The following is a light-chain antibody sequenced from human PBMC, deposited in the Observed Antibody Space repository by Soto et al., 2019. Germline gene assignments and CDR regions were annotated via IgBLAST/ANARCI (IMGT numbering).Light chain of an antibody. Sequence: DIQMTQSPSSLSASVGDRVTITCRARQSICSYLNWYQQKPGKAPKLLIYAASSLQSGVPSRFSGSGSGAAFTRTISSLQPEDFATYYWQQSYITPYTFGQGTKLEIK. CDR3: QQSYITPYT. CDR1: QSICSY. CDR2: AAS. V-gene: IGKV1-39*01. J-gene: IGKJ2*01.